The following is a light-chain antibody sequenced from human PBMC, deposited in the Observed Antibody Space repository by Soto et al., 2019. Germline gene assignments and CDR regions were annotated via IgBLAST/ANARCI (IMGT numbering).Light chain of an antibody. V-gene: IGLV1-44*01. CDR1: SSNIGTNT. Sequence: QSVLTRPPSASGTPGQRVPISCSGSSSNIGTNTVNWYQQLPGTAPKVLIYGNTNRPSGVPDRFSASKSGTSASLAITGLQAEDEADYYCQSHDTKLDSVVFGGGTKVTVL. CDR3: QSHDTKLDSVV. CDR2: GNT. J-gene: IGLJ2*01.